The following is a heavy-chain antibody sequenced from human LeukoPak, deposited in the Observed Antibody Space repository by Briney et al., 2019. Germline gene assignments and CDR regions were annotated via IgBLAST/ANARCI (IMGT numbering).Heavy chain of an antibody. CDR3: AKDKGGVVAVPYYFDY. V-gene: IGHV3-48*04. J-gene: IGHJ4*02. CDR1: GFTFSTYS. CDR2: ISSSSTTI. D-gene: IGHD2-2*01. Sequence: GGSLRLSCAASGFTFSTYSMNWVRQAPGKGLEWVSYISSSSTTIYYADSVKGRFTISRDNSKNSLYLQMNSLRAEDTALYYCAKDKGGVVAVPYYFDYWGQGTLVTVSS.